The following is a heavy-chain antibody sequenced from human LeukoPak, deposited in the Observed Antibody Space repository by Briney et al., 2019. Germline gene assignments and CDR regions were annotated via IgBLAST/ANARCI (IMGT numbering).Heavy chain of an antibody. CDR3: ARTSGLGTSIDY. CDR2: IYHSGST. D-gene: IGHD3-22*01. Sequence: SETLSLTCAVSGGSISSGGYSWSWIRQPPGKGREWIGYIYHSGSTYYNSSLKSRVTISVDGSKNQFSLKLSSVTAADAAVYYCARTSGLGTSIDYWGQGTLVTVSS. J-gene: IGHJ4*02. CDR1: GGSISSGGYS. V-gene: IGHV4-30-2*01.